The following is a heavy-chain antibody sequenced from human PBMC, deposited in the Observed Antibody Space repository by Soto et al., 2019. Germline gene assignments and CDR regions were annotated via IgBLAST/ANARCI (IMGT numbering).Heavy chain of an antibody. CDR2: IIPIFGTA. D-gene: IGHD3-9*01. CDR3: GSDASWPHYEIVTVRRGYWFDP. CDR1: RGTFSCYA. V-gene: IGHV1-69*13. Sequence: SVKVSCKASRGTFSCYASSGVRQDPGQGLEWMGGIIPIFGTANYAQKFQGRVRITADESRSTAYMQLSSLSAKGADEYLCGSDASWPHYEIVTVRRGYWFDPWGQGTLVTVSS. J-gene: IGHJ5*02.